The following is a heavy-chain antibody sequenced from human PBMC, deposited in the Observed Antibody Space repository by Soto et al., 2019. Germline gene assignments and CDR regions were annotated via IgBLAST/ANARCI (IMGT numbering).Heavy chain of an antibody. J-gene: IGHJ6*02. CDR1: GGSISSSSYY. CDR2: IYYSGST. CDR3: RRSSRYSTDV. D-gene: IGHD6-19*01. V-gene: IGHV4-39*01. Sequence: SETLSLTCTVSGGSISSSSYYWGWIRQPPGKGLEWIGSIYYSGSTYYNPSLKSRVTISADTSKNQFSLNLISVTAADTAVYYCRRSSRYSTDVWGQGITVTVSS.